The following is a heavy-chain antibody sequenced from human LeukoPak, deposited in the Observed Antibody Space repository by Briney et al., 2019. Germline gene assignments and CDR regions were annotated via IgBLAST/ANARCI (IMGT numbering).Heavy chain of an antibody. D-gene: IGHD3-10*01. Sequence: GGSLRLSCAASGFTFSSYGMHWVRQAPGKGLVWVSRISSDGSSTTYADSVKGRFTISRDNAKNTLYLQMNSLRAEDTAVYYCARGFRGVVDYWGLGTLVTVSS. J-gene: IGHJ4*02. CDR2: ISSDGSST. CDR3: ARGFRGVVDY. CDR1: GFTFSSYG. V-gene: IGHV3-74*01.